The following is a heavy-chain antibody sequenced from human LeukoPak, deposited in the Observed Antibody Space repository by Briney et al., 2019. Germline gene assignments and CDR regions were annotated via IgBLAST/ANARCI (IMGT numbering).Heavy chain of an antibody. D-gene: IGHD2-8*01. Sequence: PGGSLRLSCAASGFTFRSYWMYWVRQVPGKGLEYVSRIDNDGSGTTYAGSVKGRFTISRDNGNNEVFLQMNSLRAEDTAMYYCARGGMDHAFDVWGKGTMVTVSS. J-gene: IGHJ3*01. CDR3: ARGGMDHAFDV. V-gene: IGHV3-74*01. CDR1: GFTFRSYW. CDR2: IDNDGSGT.